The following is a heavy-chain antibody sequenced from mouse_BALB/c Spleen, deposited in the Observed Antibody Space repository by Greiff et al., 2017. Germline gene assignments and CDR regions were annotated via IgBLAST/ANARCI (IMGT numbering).Heavy chain of an antibody. CDR2: INPYNDGT. V-gene: IGHV1-14*01. Sequence: VHVKQSGPELVKPGASVKMSCKASGYTFTSYVMHWVKQKPGQGLEWIGYINPYNDGTKYNEKFKGKATLTSDKSSSTAYMELSSLTSEDSAVYYCARFWFAYWGQGTLVTVSA. CDR1: GYTFTSYV. J-gene: IGHJ3*01. CDR3: ARFWFAY.